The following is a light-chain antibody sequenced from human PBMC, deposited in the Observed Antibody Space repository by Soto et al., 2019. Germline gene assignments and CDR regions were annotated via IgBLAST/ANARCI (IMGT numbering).Light chain of an antibody. V-gene: IGLV2-8*01. CDR3: SSYAGSNNYV. J-gene: IGLJ1*01. Sequence: QSVLTQPPSASGSPRQSVTIYCTGTSSDVGGYNYVSWYQQHPGKAPKLMIYGVTKRPSGVPDRFSGSKSGNTASLTVSGLQAEDEAYYYCSSYAGSNNYVFGTGTKLTVL. CDR2: GVT. CDR1: SSDVGGYNY.